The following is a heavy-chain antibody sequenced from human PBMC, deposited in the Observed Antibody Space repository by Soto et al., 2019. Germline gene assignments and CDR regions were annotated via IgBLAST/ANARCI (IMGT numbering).Heavy chain of an antibody. V-gene: IGHV4-61*08. D-gene: IGHD3-16*01. CDR1: AGSVSSVGYY. J-gene: IGHJ4*02. Sequence: QVQLQESGPGLVKPSETLSLTCTVSAGSVSSVGYYWSWIRQPPGKGLEWIGYIFNSGSTNYNPPRKTRVTISVDTAKNQFSLKLTSVTAADTAVYFCAGGGDAYKTDNWGQGTLVTVSS. CDR2: IFNSGST. CDR3: AGGGDAYKTDN.